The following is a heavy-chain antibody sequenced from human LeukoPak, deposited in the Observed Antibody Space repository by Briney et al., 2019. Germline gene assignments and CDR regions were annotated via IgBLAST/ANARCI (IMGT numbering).Heavy chain of an antibody. CDR2: INTNTGNP. Sequence: GASVKVSCKASGYTFTSYAMNWVRQAPGQGLEWMGWINTNTGNPTYAQGFTGRFVFSLDTSVSTACLQISSLKAEDTAVYYCARVLYCSSTSCYYDYYYGMDVWGQGTTVTVTS. CDR3: ARVLYCSSTSCYYDYYYGMDV. D-gene: IGHD2-2*01. CDR1: GYTFTSYA. V-gene: IGHV7-4-1*02. J-gene: IGHJ6*02.